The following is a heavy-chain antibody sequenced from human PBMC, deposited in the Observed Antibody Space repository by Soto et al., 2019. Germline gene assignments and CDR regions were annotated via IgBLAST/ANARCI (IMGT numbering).Heavy chain of an antibody. CDR2: IIPLFGRT. J-gene: IGHJ3*01. CDR1: GDTFSTYA. V-gene: IGHV1-69*12. D-gene: IGHD2-15*01. CDR3: ARGVVVVATTPREDAFDV. Sequence: QVQLVQSGAEVKKPGSSVRVSCKASGDTFSTYAITWVRQAPGQGLEWMGGIIPLFGRTNYAPKLQGRVTITADESTSKVYMELSSLRSGDTAIYYCARGVVVVATTPREDAFDVWGQGTMVTVSA.